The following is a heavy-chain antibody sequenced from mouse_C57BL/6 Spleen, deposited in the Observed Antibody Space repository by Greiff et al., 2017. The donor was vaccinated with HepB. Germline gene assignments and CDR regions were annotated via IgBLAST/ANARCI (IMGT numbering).Heavy chain of an antibody. CDR3: ARGTTVVAFRAMDY. J-gene: IGHJ4*01. CDR2: ISSGSSTI. D-gene: IGHD1-1*01. CDR1: GFTFSDYG. Sequence: EVQGVESGGGLVKPGGSLKLSCAASGFTFSDYGMHWVRQAPEKGLEWVAYISSGSSTIYDADTVKGRFTISRDNAKNTLFLQMTSLRSEDTAMYYCARGTTVVAFRAMDYWGQGTSVTVSS. V-gene: IGHV5-17*01.